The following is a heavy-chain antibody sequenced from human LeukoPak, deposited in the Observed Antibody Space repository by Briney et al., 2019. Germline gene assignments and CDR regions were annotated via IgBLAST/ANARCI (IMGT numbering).Heavy chain of an antibody. J-gene: IGHJ5*02. D-gene: IGHD2-8*01. CDR3: ARDQGVLTPLFWFDP. CDR2: INPNSGGT. CDR1: GYTFTGYY. Sequence: GASVKVSCKASGYTFTGYYMHWVRQAPGQGLEWMGWINPNSGGTNYAQKFQGRVTMTRDTSTSTVYMELSSLRSEDTAVYYCARDQGVLTPLFWFDPWGQGTLVTVSS. V-gene: IGHV1-2*02.